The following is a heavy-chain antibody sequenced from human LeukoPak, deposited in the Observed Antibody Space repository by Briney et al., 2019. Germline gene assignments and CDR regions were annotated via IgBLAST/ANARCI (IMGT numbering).Heavy chain of an antibody. CDR2: IKQGGNTK. CDR1: GFTFSSHW. V-gene: IGHV3-7*01. D-gene: IGHD4-17*01. CDR3: VRGPSFGDFVDYLDS. J-gene: IGHJ4*02. Sequence: GGSLRLSCAASGFTFSSHWMTWVRLAPGKGLEWVAHIKQGGNTKHYVGSVKGRFTISRDDAQNTLYLQMNSLRDDDTAVYYCVRGPSFGDFVDYLDSWGQGTRATVSS.